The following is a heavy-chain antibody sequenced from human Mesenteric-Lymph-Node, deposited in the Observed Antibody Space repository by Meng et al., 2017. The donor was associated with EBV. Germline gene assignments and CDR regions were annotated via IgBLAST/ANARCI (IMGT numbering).Heavy chain of an antibody. D-gene: IGHD1-26*01. CDR2: ISTAGDT. J-gene: IGHJ5*02. CDR1: GFTFSSYD. Sequence: EGQLVESGGGLVEPGGSLRLSCAASGFTFSSYDMHWVRQGTGKGLEWVSSISTAGDTYYADSVEGRFTISRENAKNSLYLHMNSLRVGDTAVYYCTRTRLGGVFDPWGQGTLVTVSS. CDR3: TRTRLGGVFDP. V-gene: IGHV3-13*01.